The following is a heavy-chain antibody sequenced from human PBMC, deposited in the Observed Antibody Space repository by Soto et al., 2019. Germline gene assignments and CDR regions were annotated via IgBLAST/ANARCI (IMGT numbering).Heavy chain of an antibody. Sequence: ASVKVSCKASGYTFTSYGISWVRQAPGQGLEWMGWISAYNGNTNYAQKLQGRVTMTTDTSTSTAYMELRSLRSDDTAVYYCAREWEPVACASSSWYECYYGTEVWGQGTTVSVSS. J-gene: IGHJ6*02. CDR2: ISAYNGNT. CDR3: AREWEPVACASSSWYECYYGTEV. D-gene: IGHD6-13*01. V-gene: IGHV1-18*04. CDR1: GYTFTSYG.